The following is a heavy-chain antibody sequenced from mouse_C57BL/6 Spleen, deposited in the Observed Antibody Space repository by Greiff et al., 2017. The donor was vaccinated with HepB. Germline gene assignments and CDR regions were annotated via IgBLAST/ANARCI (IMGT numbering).Heavy chain of an antibody. Sequence: EVKLMESGGGLVKPGGSLKLSCAASGFTFSSYAMSWVRQTPEKRLEWVATISDGGSYTYYPDNVKGRFTISRDNAKNNLYLQMSHLKSEDTAMYYCARVSSGYFGYWGQGTTLTVSS. CDR3: ARVSSGYFGY. CDR2: ISDGGSYT. D-gene: IGHD3-2*02. CDR1: GFTFSSYA. J-gene: IGHJ2*01. V-gene: IGHV5-4*03.